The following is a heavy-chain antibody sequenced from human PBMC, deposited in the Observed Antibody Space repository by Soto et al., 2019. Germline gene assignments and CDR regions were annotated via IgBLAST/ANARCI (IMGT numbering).Heavy chain of an antibody. CDR3: ARDAYDFWSGYYDGYYYYYMDV. Sequence: QVQLVQSGAEVKKPGASVKVSCKASGYTFTSYGISWVRQAPGQGLEWMGWISAYNGNTNYAQKLQGRVTMTTDTSTSTAYMELRSLRSDDTAVYYCARDAYDFWSGYYDGYYYYYMDVWGKGTTVTVSS. CDR1: GYTFTSYG. V-gene: IGHV1-18*01. CDR2: ISAYNGNT. J-gene: IGHJ6*03. D-gene: IGHD3-3*01.